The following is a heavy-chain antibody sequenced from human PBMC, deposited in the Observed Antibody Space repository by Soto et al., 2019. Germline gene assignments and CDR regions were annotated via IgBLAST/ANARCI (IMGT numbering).Heavy chain of an antibody. D-gene: IGHD2-15*01. Sequence: ASVKVSCKASGYTSTSYYMHWVRQAPGQGLEWMGIINPSGGSTSYAQKFQGRVTMTRDTSTSTVYMELSSLRSEDTAVYYCARDCNWFRFFDYWGQGTLVTVSS. V-gene: IGHV1-46*01. CDR2: INPSGGST. CDR3: ARDCNWFRFFDY. CDR1: GYTSTSYY. J-gene: IGHJ4*02.